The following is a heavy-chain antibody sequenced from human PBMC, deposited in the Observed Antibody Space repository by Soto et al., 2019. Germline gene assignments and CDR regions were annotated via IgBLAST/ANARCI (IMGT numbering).Heavy chain of an antibody. J-gene: IGHJ4*02. D-gene: IGHD6-13*01. CDR3: ARDRWGTRGMHSSTGEKYYFDY. CDR1: GFTFSSYW. CDR2: IMQDGSEK. V-gene: IGHV3-7*01. Sequence: EVQLVESGGGLAQPGGSLRLSCAASGFTFSSYWMSWVRHAPGKGLEWVANIMQDGSEKYYVDSVKGRFTISRDNAKNSLYLQMNSLRAEDTAVYYCARDRWGTRGMHSSTGEKYYFDYWGQGTLVTVSS.